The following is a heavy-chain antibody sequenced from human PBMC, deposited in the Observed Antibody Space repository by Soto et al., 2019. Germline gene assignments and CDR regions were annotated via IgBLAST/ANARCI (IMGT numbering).Heavy chain of an antibody. J-gene: IGHJ3*02. CDR2: ISGSGGST. V-gene: IGHV3-23*01. D-gene: IGHD3-3*01. CDR1: GFTFMSYA. Sequence: GSLRLSCAASGFTFMSYAMGWVLQAPGKGLEWVSAISGSGGSTYYADSVKGRFTISRDNSKNTLYLQMNSLRAEDTAVYYCAWSGYYVAPAFDIWGQGTMVTVSS. CDR3: AWSGYYVAPAFDI.